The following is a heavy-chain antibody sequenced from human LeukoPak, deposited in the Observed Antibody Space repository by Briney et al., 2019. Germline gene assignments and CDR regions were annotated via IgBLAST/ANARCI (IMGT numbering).Heavy chain of an antibody. Sequence: SETLSLTCSVSGGSISNCFWSWVRQAPGKGLEWIGNVYYSGSTKYNPSLNTRVTISVDTSKNQFSLKLNSVTAADTAIYYCARSRINHYYYYMGVWGKGTTVTVSS. D-gene: IGHD2/OR15-2a*01. CDR1: GGSISNCF. J-gene: IGHJ6*03. V-gene: IGHV4-59*13. CDR3: ARSRINHYYYYMGV. CDR2: VYYSGST.